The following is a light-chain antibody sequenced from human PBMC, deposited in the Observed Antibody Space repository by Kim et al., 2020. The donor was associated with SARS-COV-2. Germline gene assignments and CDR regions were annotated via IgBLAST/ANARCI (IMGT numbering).Light chain of an antibody. V-gene: IGKV3-11*01. Sequence: PGESATLSCRASQSIGSSLAWYQPKPGQAPRLLIYDAFNRATDIPARFSGSGSGTDFTLTISSLEPADFAVYYCQQRSSWYTFGKGTKLEI. J-gene: IGKJ2*01. CDR3: QQRSSWYT. CDR1: QSIGSS. CDR2: DAF.